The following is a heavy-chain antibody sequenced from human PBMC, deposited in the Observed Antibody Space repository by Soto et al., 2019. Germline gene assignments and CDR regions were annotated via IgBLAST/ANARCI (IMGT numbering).Heavy chain of an antibody. J-gene: IGHJ3*02. CDR3: ARVAERGILTGHAFDI. CDR2: IYHSGST. D-gene: IGHD3-9*01. Sequence: PSETLSLTSAFSGCSISSGGYSWSWIRQPPGKGLEWIGYIYHSGSTYYNPSLKSRVTISVDRSKNQFSLKLSSVTAADTAVYYCARVAERGILTGHAFDIWGQGTMVTVS. CDR1: GCSISSGGYS. V-gene: IGHV4-30-2*01.